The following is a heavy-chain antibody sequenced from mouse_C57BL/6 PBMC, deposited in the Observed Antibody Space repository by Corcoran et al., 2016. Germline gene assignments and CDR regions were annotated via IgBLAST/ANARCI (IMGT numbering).Heavy chain of an antibody. CDR3: GRWDWDRLYAIDY. D-gene: IGHD4-1*01. J-gene: IGHJ4*01. Sequence: QVQLQQCGAELVKPGASVKISCTASCYAFSSYWMNWVKRRRGKGLEWIGQIYPGGGDTNYNGKFKVKATLTADKSSSTDYMLLSSLTSEDSAVYFCGRWDWDRLYAIDYWGQGTSVTVSS. V-gene: IGHV1-80*01. CDR1: CYAFSSYW. CDR2: IYPGGGDT.